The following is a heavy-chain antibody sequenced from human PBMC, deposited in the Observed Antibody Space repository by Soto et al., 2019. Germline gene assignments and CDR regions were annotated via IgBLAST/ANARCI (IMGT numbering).Heavy chain of an antibody. CDR2: IGTAGDT. D-gene: IGHD6-19*01. Sequence: VGSLRLSCAASGFTFSSYDMHWVRQATGKGLEWVSAIGTAGDTYYPGSVKGRFTISRENAKNSLYLQMNSLRTGDTAVYYCARNIAVADPEGVYYYYGMDVWGQGTTVTVSS. J-gene: IGHJ6*02. V-gene: IGHV3-13*01. CDR3: ARNIAVADPEGVYYYYGMDV. CDR1: GFTFSSYD.